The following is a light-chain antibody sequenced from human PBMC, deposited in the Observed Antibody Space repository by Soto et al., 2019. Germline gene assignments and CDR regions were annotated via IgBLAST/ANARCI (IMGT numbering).Light chain of an antibody. V-gene: IGLV2-8*01. CDR3: RSYGVSNVVF. Sequence: QSALTQRPSASGSPGQSVTISCAGTRDDVGGYNYVSWYQHHPGKAPKLLIYEVTKRPSGVPDRFSGSKSGNTAYLTVSGLRVEDEALYYCRSYGVSNVVFFGGGTQLTVL. CDR1: RDDVGGYNY. J-gene: IGLJ2*01. CDR2: EVT.